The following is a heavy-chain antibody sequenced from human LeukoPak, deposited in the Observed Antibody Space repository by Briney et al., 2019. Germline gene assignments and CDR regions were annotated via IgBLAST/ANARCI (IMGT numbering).Heavy chain of an antibody. CDR1: GFNFGGYS. V-gene: IGHV3-23*01. CDR3: ARAAIYGDGYWEFDY. J-gene: IGHJ4*02. Sequence: GGSLRLSCEGSGFNFGGYSMSWVRQAPGKGLEWVSGILSGGGSTYYADAVKGRFTISRDNSRSTLFLQMNSLRAEDTGVYYCARAAIYGDGYWEFDYWGQGTLVTVSS. D-gene: IGHD2-21*01. CDR2: ILSGGGST.